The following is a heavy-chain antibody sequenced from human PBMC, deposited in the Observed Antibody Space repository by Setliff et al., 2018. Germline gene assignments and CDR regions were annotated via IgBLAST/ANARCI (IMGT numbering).Heavy chain of an antibody. CDR3: ARLPRTVTHFDY. V-gene: IGHV4-59*11. J-gene: IGHJ4*02. CDR1: GGSLTQRY. D-gene: IGHD4-17*01. Sequence: SETLSLTCTLSGGSLTQRYWSWVRQPPGKGLEWIGYIFYSGSSNYNPSLQSRVSISVDTSKNQLSLKLDSLTAADTAVYFCARLPRTVTHFDYRGQGALVTVSS. CDR2: IFYSGSS.